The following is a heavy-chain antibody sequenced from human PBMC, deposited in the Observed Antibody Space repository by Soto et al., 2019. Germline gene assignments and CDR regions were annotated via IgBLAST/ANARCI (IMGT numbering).Heavy chain of an antibody. V-gene: IGHV3-74*01. Sequence: EVQLVESGGGLVQPGGSLRLSCAASGFTFSYYWMHWVRQAPGKGLVWVSRIARDGSSTSYADSVKGRFTISRDNAKNTLYLQMNSLRAEDTAVYYCARAVGAARPDYWGQGTLVTVSS. CDR2: IARDGSST. J-gene: IGHJ4*02. CDR3: ARAVGAARPDY. CDR1: GFTFSYYW. D-gene: IGHD6-6*01.